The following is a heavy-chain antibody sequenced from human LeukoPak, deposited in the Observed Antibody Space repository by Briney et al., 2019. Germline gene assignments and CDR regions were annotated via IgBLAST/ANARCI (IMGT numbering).Heavy chain of an antibody. V-gene: IGHV4-39*07. D-gene: IGHD3-10*01. Sequence: PSETLSLTCTVSGDSISSSSYYWGWIRQPPGKGLEWIGKINPVGLTNYNPSLKSRVTISADTSKSQFSLHVTSVTAADTAMYYSARGWGSAMIRGLAGDSWGQGTLVTVSS. CDR1: GDSISSSSYY. CDR2: INPVGLT. CDR3: ARGWGSAMIRGLAGDS. J-gene: IGHJ5*02.